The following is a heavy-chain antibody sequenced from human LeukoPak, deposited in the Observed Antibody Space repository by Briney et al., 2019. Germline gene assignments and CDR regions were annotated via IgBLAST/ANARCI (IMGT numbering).Heavy chain of an antibody. CDR3: ARVIGWDEPFDL. Sequence: GGSLRLSCSASGFTLSNFWIHWVRQAPGKGLVWVSRINTDGSSTNYADSVKGRFAVSRDNAKNALYLQMNSLRVEDTALYYCARVIGWDEPFDLWGQGTMVTVSS. CDR1: GFTLSNFW. CDR2: INTDGSST. J-gene: IGHJ3*01. D-gene: IGHD1-26*01. V-gene: IGHV3-74*01.